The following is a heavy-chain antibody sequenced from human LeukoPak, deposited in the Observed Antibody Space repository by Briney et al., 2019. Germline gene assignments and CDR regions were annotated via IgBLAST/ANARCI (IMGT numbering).Heavy chain of an antibody. V-gene: IGHV3-23*01. CDR1: GFTFSSYA. J-gene: IGHJ6*02. Sequence: GGSLRLSCAASGFTFSSYAMSWVRQAPGKGLESVSAISGSGGSTYYADSVKGRFTISRDNSKNTLYLQMNSLRAEDTAVYYCAKEVVYETDYYYYYGMDVWGQGTTVTVSS. CDR3: AKEVVYETDYYYYYGMDV. D-gene: IGHD2-15*01. CDR2: ISGSGGST.